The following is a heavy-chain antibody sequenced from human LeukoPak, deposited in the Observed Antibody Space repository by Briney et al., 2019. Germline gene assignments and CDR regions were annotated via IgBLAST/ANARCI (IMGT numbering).Heavy chain of an antibody. CDR3: AKVPDY. V-gene: IGHV3-23*01. CDR1: GFTFSSYD. CDR2: ITGSGGST. Sequence: GGSLRLSCAASGFTFSSYDMNWVRQAPGKGLEWVSGITGSGGSTYYADSVKGRFTFSRDDSKNTLYLLMNSLRADDTAVYYCAKVPDYWGQGTLVTVPS. J-gene: IGHJ4*02.